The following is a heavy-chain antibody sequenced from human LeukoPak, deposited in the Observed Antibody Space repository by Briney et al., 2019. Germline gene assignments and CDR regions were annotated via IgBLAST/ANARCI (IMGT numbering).Heavy chain of an antibody. CDR3: ARLDSGDHGNIPH. CDR1: GGSLSPYY. D-gene: IGHD1-26*01. V-gene: IGHV4-59*08. J-gene: IGHJ1*01. Sequence: SETLSLTCTVSGGSLSPYYWTWIRQPPRKGLEWIGYIYHTGTTRYNPSLNSRVTISVETSKNQFSLRLNSVTAADTAIYYCARLDSGDHGNIPHWGQGTLVTVSP. CDR2: IYHTGTT.